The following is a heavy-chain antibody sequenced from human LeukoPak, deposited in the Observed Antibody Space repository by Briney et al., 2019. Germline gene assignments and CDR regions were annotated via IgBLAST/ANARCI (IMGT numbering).Heavy chain of an antibody. J-gene: IGHJ1*01. Sequence: AVNVSCKASGYTFISYGIRWVRQAPARGLEWMGLICDYNGNTNYAQKLQCRVTMTTDTSTSTAYMELRSLRSEDTAVYYSARDSGSYFVYFQHWGQGTLVTVSS. V-gene: IGHV1-18*01. CDR3: ARDSGSYFVYFQH. D-gene: IGHD1-26*01. CDR2: ICDYNGNT. CDR1: GYTFISYG.